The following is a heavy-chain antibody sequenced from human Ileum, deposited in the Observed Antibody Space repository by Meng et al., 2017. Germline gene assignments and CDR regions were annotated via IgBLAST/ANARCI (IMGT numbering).Heavy chain of an antibody. CDR3: ASDPGYCSGGSCYAFFDY. CDR1: GFTFSSYE. Sequence: GESLMISCASSGFTFSSYEMNWVRQAPGKGLEWVSYISSSGSTKYYADSVKGRFTISRDNAKNSLYLQMNSLRAEDTAVYYCASDPGYCSGGSCYAFFDYWGQGTLVTVSS. J-gene: IGHJ4*02. V-gene: IGHV3-48*03. D-gene: IGHD2-15*01. CDR2: ISSSGSTK.